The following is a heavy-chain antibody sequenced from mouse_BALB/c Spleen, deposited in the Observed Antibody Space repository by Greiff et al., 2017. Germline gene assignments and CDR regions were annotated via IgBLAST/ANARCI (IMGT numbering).Heavy chain of an antibody. CDR1: GYTFTSYW. V-gene: IGHV1S127*01. D-gene: IGHD2-4*01. CDR3: TSGAVITTGYYAMDY. CDR2: IDPSDSYT. J-gene: IGHJ4*01. Sequence: VKLQESGAELVKPGASVKMSCKASGYTFTSYWMHWVKQRPGQGLEWIGVIDPSDSYTSYNQKFKGKATLTVDTSSSTAYMQLSSLTSEDSAVYYCTSGAVITTGYYAMDYWGQGTSVTVSS.